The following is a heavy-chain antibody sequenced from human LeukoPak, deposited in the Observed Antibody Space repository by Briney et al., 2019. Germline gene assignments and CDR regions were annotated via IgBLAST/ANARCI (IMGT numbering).Heavy chain of an antibody. CDR2: INPSTGGT. CDR1: GYTFSGYY. D-gene: IGHD3-3*01. CDR3: ATRDPAEGFLQWLPDC. Sequence: ASVKVSCKASGYTFSGYYIHWVRQAPGQGLEWMGRINPSTGGTNYAQIFQGGVSMTRDTSISTVYMELSRLRSDDTAVYYCATRDPAEGFLQWLPDCWGQGTLATVSS. V-gene: IGHV1-2*06. J-gene: IGHJ4*02.